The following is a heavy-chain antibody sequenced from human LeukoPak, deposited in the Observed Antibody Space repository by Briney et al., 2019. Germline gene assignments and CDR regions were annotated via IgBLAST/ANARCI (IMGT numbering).Heavy chain of an antibody. V-gene: IGHV3-11*01. CDR1: GFTFSDYY. D-gene: IGHD3-10*01. CDR2: ISSSGSTI. CDR3: ARLKGSGSYYNYYYYGMDV. J-gene: IGHJ6*02. Sequence: GGSLRLSCAASGFTFSDYYMSWIRQAPGKGLEWVSYISSSGSTIYYADSVKGRFTISRDNAKNSLYPQMNSLRAEDTAVYYCARLKGSGSYYNYYYYGMDVWGQGTTVTVSS.